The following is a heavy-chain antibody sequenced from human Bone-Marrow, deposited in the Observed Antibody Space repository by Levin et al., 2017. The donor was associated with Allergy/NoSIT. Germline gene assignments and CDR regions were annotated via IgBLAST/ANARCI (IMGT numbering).Heavy chain of an antibody. Sequence: SQTLSLTCTVPGGSIRSTTHYWAWVRQPPGKALQWLGSIYYTENTYRNPSLTSRVTISIDTSTNQFSLSLTSVTAADTAVYDCARDVAGDARHYWYVDLWGRGALVTVSS. CDR2: IYYTENT. J-gene: IGHJ2*01. CDR1: GGSIRSTTHY. CDR3: ARDVAGDARHYWYVDL. D-gene: IGHD7-27*01. V-gene: IGHV4-39*07.